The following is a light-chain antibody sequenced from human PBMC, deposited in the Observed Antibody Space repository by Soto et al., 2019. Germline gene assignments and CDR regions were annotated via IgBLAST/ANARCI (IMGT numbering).Light chain of an antibody. CDR3: QQYASPPIT. V-gene: IGKV3-11*01. CDR2: DAS. J-gene: IGKJ5*01. Sequence: VVSQSAATLSLSTGERATLSCRASQSVSSYLAWYQQKPGQAPRLLIYDASNRATGIPARFSGSGSGTDFTLTISRLEPEDFAVYYCQQYASPPITFGQGTRLEI. CDR1: QSVSSY.